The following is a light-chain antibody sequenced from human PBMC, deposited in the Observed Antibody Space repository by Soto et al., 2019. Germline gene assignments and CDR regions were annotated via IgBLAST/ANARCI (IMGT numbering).Light chain of an antibody. CDR3: AVWDASLTGWV. CDR2: RDG. J-gene: IGLJ3*02. CDR1: SSNIGSHY. V-gene: IGLV1-47*01. Sequence: QSVLTQPPSASGTPGQSLTISCAGSSSNIGSHYVYWYQHLPGTAPKLLIFRDGQRPSGVPGRFFGAKSGTSASLAISGLRSEDEAHYYCAVWDASLTGWVFGGGTQLTVL.